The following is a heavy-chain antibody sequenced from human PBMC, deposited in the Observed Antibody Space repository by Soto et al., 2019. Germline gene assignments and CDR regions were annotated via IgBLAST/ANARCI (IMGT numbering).Heavy chain of an antibody. V-gene: IGHV4-30-2*01. J-gene: IGHJ4*02. CDR1: GGSISSGGYS. CDR2: IYHSGST. D-gene: IGHD3-10*01. Sequence: QLQLQESGSGLVKPSQTLSLTCAVSGGSISSGGYSWSWIRQPPGKGLEWIGYIYHSGSTYYNPSLKRRVTISVDRCKNQFSLKLSSVTAADTAVYYCARENNVLPGGYFDYWGQGTLVTVSS. CDR3: ARENNVLPGGYFDY.